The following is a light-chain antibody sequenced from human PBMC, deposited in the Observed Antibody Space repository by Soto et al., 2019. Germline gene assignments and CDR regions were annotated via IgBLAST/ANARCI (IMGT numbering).Light chain of an antibody. J-gene: IGLJ1*01. CDR3: SSYASSTNV. Sequence: QSALAQPASVSGSPGQSITISCTGTNSYICAYNYVSWYQQHPGKAPKLIIYEVSNRPSGVSNRFSGSKSGNTASLTISGLQSEDEADYYCSSYASSTNVFGTGTKVTVL. V-gene: IGLV2-14*01. CDR1: NSYICAYNY. CDR2: EVS.